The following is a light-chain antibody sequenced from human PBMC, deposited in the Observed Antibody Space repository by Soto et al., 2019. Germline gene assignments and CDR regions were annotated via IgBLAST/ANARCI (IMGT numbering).Light chain of an antibody. Sequence: EIVLTQSPATLSLYPGERATLSCRASQSVKSYFAWYQQTPGQTPRLLIYDASKMATSIPARFSGSVCGTDFTPTISSLEPEDFAISDCQLLSDCPLTFGQGTKVEIK. CDR3: QLLSDCPLT. V-gene: IGKV3-11*01. J-gene: IGKJ1*01. CDR1: QSVKSY. CDR2: DAS.